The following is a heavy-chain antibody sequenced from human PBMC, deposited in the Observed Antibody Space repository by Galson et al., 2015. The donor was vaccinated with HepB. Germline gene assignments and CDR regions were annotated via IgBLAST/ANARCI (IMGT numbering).Heavy chain of an antibody. Sequence: SLRLSCAASGFTFSSYAMSWVRQAPGKGLEWVSAISGSGGSTYYADSVKGRFTISRDNSKNTLYLQMNSLRAEDTAVYYCAKDKWLADLGSWFDPWGQGTLVTVSS. CDR2: ISGSGGST. D-gene: IGHD6-19*01. CDR3: AKDKWLADLGSWFDP. V-gene: IGHV3-23*01. J-gene: IGHJ5*02. CDR1: GFTFSSYA.